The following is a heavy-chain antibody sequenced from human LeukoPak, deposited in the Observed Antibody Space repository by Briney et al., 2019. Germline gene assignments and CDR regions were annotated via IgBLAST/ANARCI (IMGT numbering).Heavy chain of an antibody. CDR2: IYTSGST. Sequence: SETLSLTCTVSGGSISSGSYYWSWIRQPAGKGLEWIGRIYTSGSTNYKPSLKSRVTISVDTSKNQVSLKLSSVTAADTAVYCCAREGNGWYYFNYWGQGTLVTVSS. J-gene: IGHJ4*02. CDR1: GGSISSGSYY. D-gene: IGHD6-19*01. V-gene: IGHV4-61*02. CDR3: AREGNGWYYFNY.